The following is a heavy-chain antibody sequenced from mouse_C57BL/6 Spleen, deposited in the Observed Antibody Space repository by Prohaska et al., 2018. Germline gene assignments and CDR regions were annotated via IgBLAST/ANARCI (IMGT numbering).Heavy chain of an antibody. D-gene: IGHD4-1*02. J-gene: IGHJ4*01. CDR3: VRHPQLGYAMDY. Sequence: EVQLVESGGGLVQPKGSLKLSCAASGFSFNTYAMNWVRQAPGKGLEWVARIRSKSNNYATYYADSVKDRFTISRDDSESMLYLQMNNLKTEDTAMYYCVRHPQLGYAMDYWGQGTSVTVSS. CDR2: IRSKSNNYAT. CDR1: GFSFNTYA. V-gene: IGHV10-1*01.